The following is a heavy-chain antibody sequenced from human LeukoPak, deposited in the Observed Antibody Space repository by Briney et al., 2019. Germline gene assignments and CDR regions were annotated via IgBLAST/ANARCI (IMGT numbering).Heavy chain of an antibody. CDR3: ARYNMDV. J-gene: IGHJ6*02. CDR2: ISGSGGST. Sequence: GGSLRLSCAASGFTFSSYAMSWVRQAPGKGLEWVSGISGSGGSTNYADSVKGRFTVSRDNAENSLYLQMNSLRAEDTGVYYCARYNMDVWGQGTTVTVSS. CDR1: GFTFSSYA. V-gene: IGHV3-23*01. D-gene: IGHD5-12*01.